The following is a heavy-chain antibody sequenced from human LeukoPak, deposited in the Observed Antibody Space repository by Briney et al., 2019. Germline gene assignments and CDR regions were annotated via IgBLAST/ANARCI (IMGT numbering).Heavy chain of an antibody. D-gene: IGHD6-13*01. CDR2: INHSGST. V-gene: IGHV4-34*01. J-gene: IGHJ4*02. Sequence: SENLSLTCAVHGGSFSGYYWRWIRKPPGKGLEWIGAINHSGSTNYNQYLKSRVTISVDTSKNQFSLKLSSVTAADTAVYYCATDGAPPGIAAAGTPLDYWGQGTLVTVSS. CDR3: ATDGAPPGIAAAGTPLDY. CDR1: GGSFSGYY.